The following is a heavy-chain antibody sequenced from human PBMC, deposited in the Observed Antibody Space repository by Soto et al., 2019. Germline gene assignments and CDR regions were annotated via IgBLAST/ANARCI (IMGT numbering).Heavy chain of an antibody. V-gene: IGHV1-69*13. CDR2: IIPRSGTS. Sequence: SVKVSCKASGDTFSTYTITWVRQAPGQGLEWMGGIIPRSGTSNYAQKFQGRVTITADESTSTAYMELSSLRSEDTAVYYCARGLSSYDSSENDYWGQGTLVTVSS. CDR3: ARGLSSYDSSENDY. J-gene: IGHJ4*02. D-gene: IGHD3-22*01. CDR1: GDTFSTYT.